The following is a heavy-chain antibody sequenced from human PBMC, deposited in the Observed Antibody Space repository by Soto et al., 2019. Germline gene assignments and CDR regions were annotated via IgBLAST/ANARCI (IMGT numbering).Heavy chain of an antibody. V-gene: IGHV1-69*13. CDR3: ARDKLELRLMDYYYYGVDV. Sequence: SVKVSCKASGGTFSSYAISWVRQAPGQGLEWMGGIIPIFGTANYAQKFQGRVTITADESTSTAYMELSSLRSEDTAVYYCARDKLELRLMDYYYYGVDVWGEGTTVTVSS. CDR1: GGTFSSYA. D-gene: IGHD1-7*01. J-gene: IGHJ6*04. CDR2: IIPIFGTA.